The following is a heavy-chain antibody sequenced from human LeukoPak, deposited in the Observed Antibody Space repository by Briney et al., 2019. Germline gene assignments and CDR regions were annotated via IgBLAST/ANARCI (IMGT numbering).Heavy chain of an antibody. Sequence: GGSLRLSCAASGFTFSSYGMHWVRQAPGKGLEWVAFIRYDGGNKYYADSVKGRFTISRDNSKNTLYLQMNSLRAEDTAVYYCATLGITMVRGVIITSYFDYWGQGTLVTVSS. CDR2: IRYDGGNK. D-gene: IGHD3-10*01. CDR3: ATLGITMVRGVIITSYFDY. J-gene: IGHJ4*02. V-gene: IGHV3-30*02. CDR1: GFTFSSYG.